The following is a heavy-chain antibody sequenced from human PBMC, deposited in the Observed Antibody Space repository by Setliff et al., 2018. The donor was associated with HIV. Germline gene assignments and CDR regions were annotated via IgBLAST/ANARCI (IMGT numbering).Heavy chain of an antibody. CDR1: GGAFNGYY. CDR3: ASLARPYYNFWSGYSRWISDY. V-gene: IGHV4-34*01. Sequence: SETLSLTCAVYGGAFNGYYWTWIRQSPGRGLEWIGSIYYSGSTYYNPSLKSRVTISVDTSKNQFSLKLSSVTAADTAVYYCASLARPYYNFWSGYSRWISDYWGQGTLVTVSS. CDR2: IYYSGST. J-gene: IGHJ4*02. D-gene: IGHD3-3*01.